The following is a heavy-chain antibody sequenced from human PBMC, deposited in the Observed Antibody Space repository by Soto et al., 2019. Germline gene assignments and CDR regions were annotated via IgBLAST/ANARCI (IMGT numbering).Heavy chain of an antibody. V-gene: IGHV4-59*01. CDR2: IYYSGST. D-gene: IGHD3-3*01. CDR3: ARVGYDFWSGYYSAPFDAFDI. J-gene: IGHJ3*02. CDR1: GGSISSYY. Sequence: KLSETLSLTCTVSGGSISSYYWSRIRQPPGKGLEWIGYIYYSGSTNYNPSLKSRVTISVDTSKNQFSLKLSSVTAADTAVYYCARVGYDFWSGYYSAPFDAFDIWGQGTMVTVSS.